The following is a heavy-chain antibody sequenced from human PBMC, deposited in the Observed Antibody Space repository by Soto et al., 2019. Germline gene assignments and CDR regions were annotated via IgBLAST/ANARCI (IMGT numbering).Heavy chain of an antibody. J-gene: IGHJ6*02. Sequence: QVQVVESGGGVVQPGRSLRLSCAASGFTFSSFGMHWVRQAPGKGLEWVSLIWYDGSKKSYGDSVKGRFTISRDNSRNTVYLPMNSLSADDTAVYYCARDASYYSLWSGYYPSRNGMDVWGQGNTVTVSS. CDR2: IWYDGSKK. V-gene: IGHV3-33*01. CDR3: ARDASYYSLWSGYYPSRNGMDV. D-gene: IGHD3-3*01. CDR1: GFTFSSFG.